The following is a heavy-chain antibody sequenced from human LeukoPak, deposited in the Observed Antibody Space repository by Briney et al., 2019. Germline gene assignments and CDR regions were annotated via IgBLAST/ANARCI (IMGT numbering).Heavy chain of an antibody. V-gene: IGHV1-69*04. Sequence: GASVKVSCKASGGTFSSYAISWVRQAPGQGLEWMGRIIPILGIANYAQKFQARVTITADKSTSTAYMELSSLRSEDTAVYYCAREGGSWEVDYWGQGTLVTVPS. D-gene: IGHD1-26*01. J-gene: IGHJ4*02. CDR1: GGTFSSYA. CDR3: AREGGSWEVDY. CDR2: IIPILGIA.